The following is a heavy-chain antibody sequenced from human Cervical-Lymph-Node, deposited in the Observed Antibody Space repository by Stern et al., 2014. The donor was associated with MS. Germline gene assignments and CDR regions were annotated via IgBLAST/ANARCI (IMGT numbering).Heavy chain of an antibody. CDR3: AKEGVLVASFDY. CDR2: ISGRGDNT. D-gene: IGHD5-12*01. Sequence: VQLLESGGSLVQPGGSLRLSCAASGFTFTYYAMRWVRQAPGKGLEWVSAISGRGDNTYYADSVKGRFTISRDNSNSTLYLQMNSLRVDDTAVYYCAKEGVLVASFDYWGQGTLVTVSS. CDR1: GFTFTYYA. J-gene: IGHJ4*02. V-gene: IGHV3-23*01.